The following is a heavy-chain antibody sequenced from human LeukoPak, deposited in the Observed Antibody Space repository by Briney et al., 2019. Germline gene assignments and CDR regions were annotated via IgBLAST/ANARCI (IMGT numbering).Heavy chain of an antibody. CDR1: GGTFSSYA. J-gene: IGHJ1*01. Sequence: SVKVSCKASGGTFSSYAISWVRQAPGQGLEWMGRIIPIFGTANYAQKFQGRVTITTDESTSTAYMELSSLRSEGTAVYYCASCTNGVCQHWGQGTLVTVSS. V-gene: IGHV1-69*05. CDR3: ASCTNGVCQH. CDR2: IIPIFGTA. D-gene: IGHD2-8*01.